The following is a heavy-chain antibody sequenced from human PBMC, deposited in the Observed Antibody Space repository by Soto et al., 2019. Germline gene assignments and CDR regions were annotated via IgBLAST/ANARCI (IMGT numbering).Heavy chain of an antibody. V-gene: IGHV4-34*01. D-gene: IGHD1-7*01. Sequence: LSLTCAVYGGSFSGYYWSWIRQPPGKGLEWIGEINHSGSTNYNPSLKSRVTISVDTSKNQFSLKLSSVTPADTAVYYCAGTTSHQWYYMDVCGKGTTVTGSS. CDR1: GGSFSGYY. J-gene: IGHJ6*03. CDR2: INHSGST. CDR3: AGTTSHQWYYMDV.